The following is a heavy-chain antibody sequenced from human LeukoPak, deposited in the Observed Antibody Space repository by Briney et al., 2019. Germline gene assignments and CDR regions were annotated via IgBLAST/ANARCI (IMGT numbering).Heavy chain of an antibody. V-gene: IGHV4-34*01. CDR2: INHSGST. CDR3: ARAFVGDYVQDY. J-gene: IGHJ4*02. CDR1: GGSFSGYY. D-gene: IGHD4-17*01. Sequence: SETLSLTCAVYGGSFSGYYWSWIRQPPGKGLEWIGEINHSGSTNYNPSLTSRVTISVDTSKNQFSLKLSSVTAADTAVYYCARAFVGDYVQDYWGQGTLVTVSS.